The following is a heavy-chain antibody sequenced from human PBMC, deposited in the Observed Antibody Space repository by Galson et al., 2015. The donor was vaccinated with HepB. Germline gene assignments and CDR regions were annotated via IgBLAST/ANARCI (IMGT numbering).Heavy chain of an antibody. J-gene: IGHJ3*02. CDR3: ASPNPSIAEAGRDAFDI. Sequence: SETLSLTCTVSGGSISSSSYYWGWIRQPPGKGLEWIGSIYYSGSTYYNPSLKSRVTISVDTSKNQFSLKLSSVTAADTAVYYCASPNPSIAEAGRDAFDIWGQGTMVTVSS. CDR1: GGSISSSSYY. CDR2: IYYSGST. D-gene: IGHD6-6*01. V-gene: IGHV4-39*01.